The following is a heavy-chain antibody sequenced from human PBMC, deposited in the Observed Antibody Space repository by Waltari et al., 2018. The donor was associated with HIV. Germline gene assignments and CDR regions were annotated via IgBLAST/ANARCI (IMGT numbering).Heavy chain of an antibody. CDR3: ARDRALLRLGELSPGAFDI. Sequence: QLQLQESGPGLVKPSETLSLTCTVSGGSISSSSYYWGWTRQTPGKGLEWIGSIYYSGVTYYTPSLKSRVTISVDTSKNQFSLKLSSVTAADTAVYYCARDRALLRLGELSPGAFDIWGQGTMVTVSS. V-gene: IGHV4-39*07. CDR2: IYYSGVT. CDR1: GGSISSSSYY. J-gene: IGHJ3*02. D-gene: IGHD3-16*02.